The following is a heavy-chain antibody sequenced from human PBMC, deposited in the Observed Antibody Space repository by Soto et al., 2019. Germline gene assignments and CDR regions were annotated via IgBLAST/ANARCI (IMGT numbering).Heavy chain of an antibody. CDR1: GGTFSSYA. CDR3: ASVGIVVVPAAPPVHWFDP. D-gene: IGHD2-2*01. CDR2: IIPIFGTA. Sequence: QVQLVQSGAEVKKPGSSVKVSCKASGGTFSSYAISWVRQAPGQGLEWMGGIIPIFGTANYAQKVQGRVTSPADESTRTAYMELRSLRSEETAVYYCASVGIVVVPAAPPVHWFDPWGQGTLVTGSS. V-gene: IGHV1-69*01. J-gene: IGHJ5*02.